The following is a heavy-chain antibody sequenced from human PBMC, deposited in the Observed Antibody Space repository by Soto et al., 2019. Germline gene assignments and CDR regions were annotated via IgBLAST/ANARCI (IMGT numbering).Heavy chain of an antibody. CDR3: VRDGTKTLRDWFDP. CDR1: GASISGFC. D-gene: IGHD1-1*01. J-gene: IGHJ5*02. V-gene: IGHV4-4*07. CDR2: IYATGTT. Sequence: SETLSLTCTVSGASISGFCWSWIRKSAGKGLEWIGRIYATGTTDYNPSLKSRVMMSVDTSKKQFSLKLRSVTAADTAVYYCVRDGTKTLRDWFDPWGQGISVTVSS.